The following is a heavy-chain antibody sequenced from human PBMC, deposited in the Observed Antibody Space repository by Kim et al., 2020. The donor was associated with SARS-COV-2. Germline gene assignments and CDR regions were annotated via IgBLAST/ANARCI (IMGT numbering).Heavy chain of an antibody. J-gene: IGHJ4*01. V-gene: IGHV3-30*18. CDR3: AKEDCSSTSCRGKNLDY. D-gene: IGHD2-2*01. Sequence: GGSLRLSCAASGFTFSSYGMHWVRQAPGKGLEWVAVISYDGSNKYYADSVKGRFTISRDNSKNTLYLQMNSLRAEDTAVYYCAKEDCSSTSCRGKNLDY. CDR1: GFTFSSYG. CDR2: ISYDGSNK.